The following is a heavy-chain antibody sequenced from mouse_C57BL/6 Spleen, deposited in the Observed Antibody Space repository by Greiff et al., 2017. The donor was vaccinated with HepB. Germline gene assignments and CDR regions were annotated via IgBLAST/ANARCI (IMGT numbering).Heavy chain of an antibody. D-gene: IGHD2-5*01. CDR1: GYTFTDYE. Sequence: VKLMESGAELVRPGASVTLSCKASGYTFTDYEMHWVKQTPVHGLEWIGAIDPETGGTAYNQKFKGKAILTADKSSSTAYMELRSLTSEDSAVYYCTIHYSNYGYAMDYWGQGTSVTVSS. J-gene: IGHJ4*01. CDR2: IDPETGGT. CDR3: TIHYSNYGYAMDY. V-gene: IGHV1-15*01.